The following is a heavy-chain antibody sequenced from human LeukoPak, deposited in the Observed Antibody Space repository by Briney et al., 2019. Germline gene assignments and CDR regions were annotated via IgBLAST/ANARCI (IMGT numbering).Heavy chain of an antibody. CDR3: ARRGYGSGSYYVY. Sequence: SETLSLTCTVSGGSISSYYWSWIRQPPGKGLEWIGYIYYSGSTNYNPSLKSRVTISVDTSKNQFFLKLSSVTAADTAVYYCARRGYGSGSYYVYWGQGTLVTVSS. CDR1: GGSISSYY. J-gene: IGHJ4*02. V-gene: IGHV4-59*12. CDR2: IYYSGST. D-gene: IGHD3-10*01.